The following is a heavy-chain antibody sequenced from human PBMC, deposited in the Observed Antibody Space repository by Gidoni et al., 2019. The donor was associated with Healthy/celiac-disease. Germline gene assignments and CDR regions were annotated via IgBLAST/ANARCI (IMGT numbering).Heavy chain of an antibody. D-gene: IGHD3-10*01. Sequence: EVQLLESGGGLVQPGGSLRLSCAAPGFTFSSYAMSWVRQAPGKGLEWVSAISGSGGSTYYADSVKGRFTISRDNSKNTLYLQMNSLRAEDTAVYYCAKDGLWGTRDYYYGMDVWGQGTTVTVSS. J-gene: IGHJ6*02. CDR2: ISGSGGST. CDR1: GFTFSSYA. CDR3: AKDGLWGTRDYYYGMDV. V-gene: IGHV3-23*01.